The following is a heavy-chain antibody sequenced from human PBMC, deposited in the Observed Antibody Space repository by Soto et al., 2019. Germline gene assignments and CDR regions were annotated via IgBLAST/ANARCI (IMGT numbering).Heavy chain of an antibody. Sequence: GGSLRLSCAASGFTFDDYAMNWVRQAPGKGLEWVSSISSSSSYIYYADSVKGRFTISRDNAKNSLYLQMNSLRAEDTAVYYCARDRFGDYYYGMDVWGQGTTVTVSS. J-gene: IGHJ6*02. CDR1: GFTFDDYA. V-gene: IGHV3-21*01. CDR3: ARDRFGDYYYGMDV. D-gene: IGHD3-10*01. CDR2: ISSSSSYI.